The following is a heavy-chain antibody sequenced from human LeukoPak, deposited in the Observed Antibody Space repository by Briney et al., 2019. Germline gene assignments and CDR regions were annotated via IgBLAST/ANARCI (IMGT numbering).Heavy chain of an antibody. V-gene: IGHV3-53*01. CDR1: RVVVRTHY. CDR3: AKSLTYYHENSDSI. CDR2: IYKDGRT. J-gene: IGHJ4*02. Sequence: PGGALRLSCAASRVVVRTHYMTWVRPPPGEGLGWGPVIYKDGRTFYTDSVKGRFTISRDNSKNTVYLQMSSLRVKDTAVYYCAKSLTYYHENSDSIWGQGTLVTVSS. D-gene: IGHD3-22*01.